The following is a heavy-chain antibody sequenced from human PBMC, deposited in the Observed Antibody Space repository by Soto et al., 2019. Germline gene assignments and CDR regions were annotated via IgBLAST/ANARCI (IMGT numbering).Heavy chain of an antibody. D-gene: IGHD2-15*01. J-gene: IGHJ4*02. CDR2: IYWDDDK. V-gene: IGHV2-5*02. CDR1: GFSLSTSGVG. CDR3: AHRLCDRSCFWDGGFCDF. Sequence: QITLKESGPTLVKPTQTLTLTCTFSGFSLSTSGVGVGWIRQPPGKALECLALIYWDDDKRYSPSLKSRLSVTKDNSNHPVGLTMTNMDPVDSCTYCCAHRLCDRSCFWDGGFCDFWGQGALVTVSS.